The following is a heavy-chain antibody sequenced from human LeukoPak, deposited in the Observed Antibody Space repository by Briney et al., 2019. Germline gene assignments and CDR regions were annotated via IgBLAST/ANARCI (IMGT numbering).Heavy chain of an antibody. J-gene: IGHJ4*02. D-gene: IGHD3-10*01. Sequence: SGTLSLTCAVSGGSISSSNWWSWVRQPPGKGLEWIGEIYHSGSTNYNPSLKSRVIISVDKSKNQFSLKLSSVTAADTAVYYCARDARYGSGSYYDYWGQGTLVTVSP. CDR1: GGSISSSNW. V-gene: IGHV4-4*02. CDR3: ARDARYGSGSYYDY. CDR2: IYHSGST.